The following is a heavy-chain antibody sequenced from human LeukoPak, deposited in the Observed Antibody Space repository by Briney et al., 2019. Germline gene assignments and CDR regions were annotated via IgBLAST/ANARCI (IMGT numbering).Heavy chain of an antibody. CDR1: GFTFSSYW. Sequence: GGSLRLSCAASGFTFSSYWMSWVRQAPGKGLEWVANIKQDGSEQNYVDSVKGRFTISRDNAKNSLYLQMNSLSAEDTAVYYCARDPKRYSSSSGDYWGQGTLVTVSS. V-gene: IGHV3-7*01. J-gene: IGHJ4*02. D-gene: IGHD6-6*01. CDR3: ARDPKRYSSSSGDY. CDR2: IKQDGSEQ.